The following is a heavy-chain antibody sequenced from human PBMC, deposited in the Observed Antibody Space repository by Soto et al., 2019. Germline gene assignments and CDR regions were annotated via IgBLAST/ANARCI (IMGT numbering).Heavy chain of an antibody. CDR2: ISSSSSYI. J-gene: IGHJ4*02. CDR3: ASGNHAEYSGYARDY. CDR1: GFTFSSYS. Sequence: EVQLVESGGGLVQPGGSLRLSCAASGFTFSSYSMNWVRQAPGKGLEWVSSISSSSSYIYYADSVKGRFTISRDNAKNSLYLQMNSLRAADTAVYYCASGNHAEYSGYARDYWGQGTLVTVSS. D-gene: IGHD5-12*01. V-gene: IGHV3-21*01.